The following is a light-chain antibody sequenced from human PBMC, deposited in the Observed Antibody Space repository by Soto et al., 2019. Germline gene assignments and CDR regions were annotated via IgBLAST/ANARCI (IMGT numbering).Light chain of an antibody. CDR2: DAS. CDR3: QQYDDWPET. Sequence: EKVMTQSPATLSVSPGERATLSYRVSQSVSSNLAWYQQKPGQAPRLLIYDASTRATGIPARFSGSGSGTEFTLTISSLQSEDLAVYYCQQYDDWPETFGQGTKVEIK. V-gene: IGKV3-15*01. CDR1: QSVSSN. J-gene: IGKJ1*01.